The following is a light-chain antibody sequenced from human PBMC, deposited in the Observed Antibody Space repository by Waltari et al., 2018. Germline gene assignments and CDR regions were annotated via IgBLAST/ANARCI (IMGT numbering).Light chain of an antibody. V-gene: IGKV3-20*01. CDR3: QQYVSLPAT. CDR1: QSVSKY. CDR2: GAS. Sequence: EIVLTQSPGTLSLSPGDRAILSCRARQSVSKYLAWYQQTPGQAPRLLIYGASSRATGIPDRFSGSGSGTDFSLTISRLEPEDFAVYYCQQYVSLPATFGQGTKVEIE. J-gene: IGKJ1*01.